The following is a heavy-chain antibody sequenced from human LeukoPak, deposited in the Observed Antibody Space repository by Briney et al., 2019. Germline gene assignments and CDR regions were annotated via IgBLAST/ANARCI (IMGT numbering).Heavy chain of an antibody. CDR1: GFTFSSYS. V-gene: IGHV3-48*01. D-gene: IGHD2-2*01. CDR3: ARDLLGYCSSTSCYRDY. Sequence: PGGSLRLSCAASGFTFSSYSMNWVRQAPGKGLEWVSHISSSSSTIYYADSVKGRFTISRDNANNSLYLQMNSLRAEDTAVYYCARDLLGYCSSTSCYRDYWGQGTLVTVSS. CDR2: ISSSSSTI. J-gene: IGHJ4*02.